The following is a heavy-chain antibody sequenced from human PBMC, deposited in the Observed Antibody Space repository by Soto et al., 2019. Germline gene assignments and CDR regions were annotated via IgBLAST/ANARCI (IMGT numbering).Heavy chain of an antibody. CDR2: ISSSSSYI. CDR1: GFTFSSYS. V-gene: IGHV3-21*01. D-gene: IGHD2-15*01. CDR3: ARAVGYCSGGSCLPFDY. Sequence: PGGSLRLSCAASGFTFSSYSMNWVRQAPGKGLEWVSSISSSSSYIYYAGSVKGRFTISRDNAKNSLYLQMNSLRADDTAVYYCARAVGYCSGGSCLPFDYWGQGTLVTVSS. J-gene: IGHJ4*02.